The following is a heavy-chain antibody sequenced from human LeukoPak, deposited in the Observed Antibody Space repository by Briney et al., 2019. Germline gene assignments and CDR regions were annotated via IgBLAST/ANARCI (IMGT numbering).Heavy chain of an antibody. V-gene: IGHV4-61*01. J-gene: IGHJ6*02. CDR3: ATDYSNFYGLDV. D-gene: IGHD4-11*01. Sequence: SETLSLSCTVSGGSVSSGSYFWTWLRQPPGKGLEWIGYIQNSGSSNYNPSLESRVTISVDTSEDQFSLKLSSVTAADTAIYYCATDYSNFYGLDVWGQGTTVTVSS. CDR2: IQNSGSS. CDR1: GGSVSSGSYF.